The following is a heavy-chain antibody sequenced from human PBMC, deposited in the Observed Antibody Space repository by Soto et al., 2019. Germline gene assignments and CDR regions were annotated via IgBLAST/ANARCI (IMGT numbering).Heavy chain of an antibody. CDR2: IIPILGIA. Sequence: GASVKVSCKASGGTFSSYTISWVRQAPGQGLEWMGRIIPILGIANYAQKFQGRVTITADKSTSTAYMELSSLRSEDTAVYYCARDQDLDRWVPSHEYFQHWGQGTLVTVSS. V-gene: IGHV1-69*04. CDR3: ARDQDLDRWVPSHEYFQH. CDR1: GGTFSSYT. D-gene: IGHD1-1*01. J-gene: IGHJ1*01.